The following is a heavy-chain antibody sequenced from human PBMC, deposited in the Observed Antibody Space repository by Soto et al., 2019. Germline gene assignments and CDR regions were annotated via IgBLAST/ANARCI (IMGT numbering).Heavy chain of an antibody. J-gene: IGHJ4*02. CDR3: ASSYDSNAYYFDY. D-gene: IGHD3-22*01. CDR2: IYYSGST. CDR1: GGSISSYY. Sequence: ETLSLTCTVSGGSISSYYWSWIRQPPGKGLEWIGYIYYSGSTNYNPSLKSRVTISVDTSKNQFSLKLSSVTAADTAVYYCASSYDSNAYYFDYWGQGTLVTVSS. V-gene: IGHV4-59*01.